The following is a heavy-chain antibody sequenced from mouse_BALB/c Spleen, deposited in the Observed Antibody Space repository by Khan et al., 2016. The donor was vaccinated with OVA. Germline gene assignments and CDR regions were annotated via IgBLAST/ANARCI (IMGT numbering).Heavy chain of an antibody. CDR2: IWGDGNT. CDR3: AKDRGYYAVDY. V-gene: IGHV2-3*01. CDR1: GFSLTSYG. Sequence: QVQLKESGPGLVAPSQSLSITCSVSGFSLTSYGVSWVRQPPGKGLEWLGVIWGDGNTNFHSALRSRLSISKDNSKSKVFLKLNSLQTDDTATYYCAKDRGYYAVDYWGQGTSVTVSS. J-gene: IGHJ4*01.